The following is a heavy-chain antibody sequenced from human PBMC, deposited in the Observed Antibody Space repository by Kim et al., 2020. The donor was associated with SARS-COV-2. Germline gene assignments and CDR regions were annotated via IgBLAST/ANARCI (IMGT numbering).Heavy chain of an antibody. D-gene: IGHD3-10*01. J-gene: IGHJ4*02. V-gene: IGHV3-7*01. CDR3: ATASGSF. Sequence: GGSLRLSCAASGFTFSSYTMTWVRQAPGKGLEWGATVKKDGGDKYYVDSVKGRFAVSRDDAKNSLYLQMNSLRAEDTAVYYCATASGSFWGQGTLVTVSS. CDR2: VKKDGGDK. CDR1: GFTFSSYT.